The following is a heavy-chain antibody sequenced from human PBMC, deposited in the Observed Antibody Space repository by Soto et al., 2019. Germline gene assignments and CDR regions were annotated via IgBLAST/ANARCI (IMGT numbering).Heavy chain of an antibody. CDR1: GFTFSSAW. CDR2: IKSQNDGGTT. D-gene: IGHD3-3*02. CDR3: TADLPAFITQVDS. V-gene: IGHV3-15*07. Sequence: EVHLVESGGGLMKPGESLRLSCAASGFTFSSAWFNWVRQAPGKGLEWVGRIKSQNDGGTTDYAAPVRDRFTISKDDSINTLYLQKNSLQTEDTGVYFCTADLPAFITQVDSWGQGTLVTVSS. J-gene: IGHJ4*02.